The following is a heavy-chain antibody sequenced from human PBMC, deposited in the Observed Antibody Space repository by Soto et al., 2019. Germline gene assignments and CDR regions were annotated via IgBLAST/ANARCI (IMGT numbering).Heavy chain of an antibody. D-gene: IGHD3-3*01. Sequence: LSLTCAVYGGSFSGYYWNWIRQPPGKGLEWIGEIDHSGYTNYNPSLKSRVTISVDTSKNQFSLRLTSVTAADTAVYYCARVREWFDPWGQGTLVTVSS. J-gene: IGHJ5*02. CDR3: ARVREWFDP. V-gene: IGHV4-34*01. CDR2: IDHSGYT. CDR1: GGSFSGYY.